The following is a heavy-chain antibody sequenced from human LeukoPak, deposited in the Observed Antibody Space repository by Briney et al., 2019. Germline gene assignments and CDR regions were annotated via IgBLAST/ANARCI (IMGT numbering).Heavy chain of an antibody. CDR3: AKERGGSGWFIFDY. Sequence: GGSLRLSCAASGFTFSSYAMSWVRQAPGKGLEWVSVISGSGGSTYYADSVKGRFTISRDNSKNTLYLQMNSLRADDTAVYYCAKERGGSGWFIFDYWGQGTVVTVSS. D-gene: IGHD6-19*01. J-gene: IGHJ4*02. CDR1: GFTFSSYA. CDR2: ISGSGGST. V-gene: IGHV3-23*01.